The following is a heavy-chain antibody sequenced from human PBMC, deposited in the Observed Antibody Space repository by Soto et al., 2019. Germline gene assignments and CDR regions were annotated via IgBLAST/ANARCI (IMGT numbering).Heavy chain of an antibody. CDR3: ARGRDAASQFYSPHGMDV. D-gene: IGHD2-15*01. CDR1: GYTFATYN. CDR2: MDPNTGST. J-gene: IGHJ6*02. Sequence: ASVTVSCKASGYTFATYNTNWVRQAYGQGLAWVGWMDPNTGSTDYAERFRDRITMTRDTSINTAYMELRRLRSDDTAIYFCARGRDAASQFYSPHGMDVWGQGTTVTVSS. V-gene: IGHV1-2*02.